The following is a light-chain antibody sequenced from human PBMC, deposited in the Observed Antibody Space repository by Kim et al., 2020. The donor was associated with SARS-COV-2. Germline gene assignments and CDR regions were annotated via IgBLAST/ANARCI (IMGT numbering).Light chain of an antibody. J-gene: IGKJ2*01. CDR2: GAS. Sequence: PVERATLSCRVSQSLSSQYLSWYQHTSAQPPRLLIFGASSSAAGIPDRCSGSGSGTAFTLTISRRSPEDFAVYYCQQYTRSPPAYTFGQGTKLEI. CDR3: QQYTRSPPAYT. V-gene: IGKV3-20*01. CDR1: QSLSSQY.